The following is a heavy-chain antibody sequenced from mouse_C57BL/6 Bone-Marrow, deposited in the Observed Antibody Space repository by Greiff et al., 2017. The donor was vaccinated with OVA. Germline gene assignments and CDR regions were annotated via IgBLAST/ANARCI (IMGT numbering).Heavy chain of an antibody. V-gene: IGHV1-50*01. J-gene: IGHJ3*01. CDR1: GYTFTSYW. D-gene: IGHD1-1*01. CDR2: IHPSDSYT. Sequence: QVQLQQPGAELVKPGASVKLSCKASGYTFTSYWMQWVKQRPGQGLEWIGEIHPSDSYTNYNQKFKGKAKLTAVTSTSTAYLKLSSLTNEDSAVCYSKIGVIHYSFDYWGKGTMVTVSA. CDR3: KIGVIHYSFDY.